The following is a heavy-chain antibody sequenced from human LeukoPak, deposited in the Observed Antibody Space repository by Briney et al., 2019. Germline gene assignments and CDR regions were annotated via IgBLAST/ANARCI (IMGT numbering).Heavy chain of an antibody. D-gene: IGHD5-12*01. CDR3: ARHRGYSGYDPYFDY. CDR1: GGSISSYY. CDR2: IYTSGST. V-gene: IGHV4-4*09. J-gene: IGHJ4*02. Sequence: SETLSLTCTVSGGSISSYYWSWIRQPPGKGLEWIGYIYTSGSTNYNPSLKSRVTISVDTSKNRFSLKLSSVTAADTAVYYCARHRGYSGYDPYFDYWGQGTLVTVSS.